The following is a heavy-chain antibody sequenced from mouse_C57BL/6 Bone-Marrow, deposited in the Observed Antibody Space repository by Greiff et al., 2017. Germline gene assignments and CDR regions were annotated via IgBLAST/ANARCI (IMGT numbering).Heavy chain of an antibody. D-gene: IGHD1-1*01. CDR2: INPNNGGS. CDR3: AIAGVYGSSLYWYFDV. J-gene: IGHJ1*03. Sequence: QVQLQQSGTELVKPGASVKLSCKASGYTFTSYWMHWVKQRPGQGLEWIGNINPNNGGSNYNEKFKNKATLTVDKSSSTTYMQLSRLTSEDSVVYFCAIAGVYGSSLYWYFDVWGTGTTVTVSS. CDR1: GYTFTSYW. V-gene: IGHV1-53*01.